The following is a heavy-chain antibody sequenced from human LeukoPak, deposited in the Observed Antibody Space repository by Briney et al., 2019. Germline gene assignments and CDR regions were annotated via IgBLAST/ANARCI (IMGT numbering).Heavy chain of an antibody. CDR2: IYHSGST. CDR3: ARSYYDSSAYDY. J-gene: IGHJ4*02. CDR1: GGSISSGGYS. V-gene: IGHV4-30-2*01. D-gene: IGHD3-22*01. Sequence: SETLSLTCAVSGGSISSGGYSWSWIRQPPGKGLEWIGYIYHSGSTYYNPSLKSRVTISVDRSKNQFSLKLSSVTAADTAVYYRARSYYDSSAYDYWGQGTLVTVSS.